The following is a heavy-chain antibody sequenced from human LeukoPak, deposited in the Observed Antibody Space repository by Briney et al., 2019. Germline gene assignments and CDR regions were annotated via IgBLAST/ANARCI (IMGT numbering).Heavy chain of an antibody. CDR3: ARDPGPPSVDYGDYGGPAGYFDL. D-gene: IGHD4-17*01. V-gene: IGHV4-59*01. Sequence: PSDTLSLTCTVSGGSISSYFWSWIRQPPGKGLEFIGYISYSGSTNYNPSLNSRVTISLDTSKNQVSLKLNSMTAADSAVYYCARDPGPPSVDYGDYGGPAGYFDLWGRGALVTVSS. CDR1: GGSISSYF. J-gene: IGHJ2*01. CDR2: ISYSGST.